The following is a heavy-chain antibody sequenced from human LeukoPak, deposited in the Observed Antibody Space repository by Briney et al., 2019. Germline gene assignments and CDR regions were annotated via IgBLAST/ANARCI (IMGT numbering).Heavy chain of an antibody. CDR3: ARADDYYDSSGYFDY. CDR1: GGSISSSSYY. V-gene: IGHV4-39*07. Sequence: NTSETLSLTCTVSGGSISSSSYYWGWIRQPPGKGLEWIGSIYYSGSTYYNPSLKSRVTISVDTSKNQFSLKLSSVTAADTAVYYCARADDYYDSSGYFDYWGQGTLVTVSS. J-gene: IGHJ4*02. CDR2: IYYSGST. D-gene: IGHD3-22*01.